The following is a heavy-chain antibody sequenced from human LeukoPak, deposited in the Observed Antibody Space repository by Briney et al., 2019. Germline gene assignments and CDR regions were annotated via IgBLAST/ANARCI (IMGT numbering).Heavy chain of an antibody. J-gene: IGHJ6*03. V-gene: IGHV3-7*01. D-gene: IGHD3-16*01. Sequence: PGGSLRLSCAASGFTFSSYWMSWVRQAPGKGLEWVANIKQDGSEKYYVDSVKGRFTISRDNAKNSLYLQMNSLRAEDTAVYYCARVGDGWVYYYYMDVWGKGPTLTVSS. CDR1: GFTFSSYW. CDR3: ARVGDGWVYYYYMDV. CDR2: IKQDGSEK.